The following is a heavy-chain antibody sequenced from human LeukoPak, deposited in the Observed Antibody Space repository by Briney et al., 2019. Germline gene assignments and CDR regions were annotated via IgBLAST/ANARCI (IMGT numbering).Heavy chain of an antibody. CDR2: IYYSGST. CDR3: ASLYSSGWLSDY. D-gene: IGHD6-19*01. J-gene: IGHJ4*02. V-gene: IGHV4-39*01. Sequence: SETLSLTCTVSGGSISSSSYYWGWIRQPPGKGLEGIGSIYYSGSTYYNPSLKSRVTISVDTSKNQFPLKLSSVTAADTAVYYCASLYSSGWLSDYWGQGTLVTVSS. CDR1: GGSISSSSYY.